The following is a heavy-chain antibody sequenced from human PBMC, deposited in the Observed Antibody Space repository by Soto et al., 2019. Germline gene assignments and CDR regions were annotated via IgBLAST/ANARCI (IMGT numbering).Heavy chain of an antibody. CDR3: AKALGYWGKYYYYGLDV. Sequence: RRLSCAASGFTFSSYGMHWVRQAPGKGLEWVAVISYDGSNKYYADSVKGRFTISRDNSKNTLYLQMNSLRAEDTAVYYCAKALGYWGKYYYYGLDVWGQGTTVTVSS. D-gene: IGHD3-22*01. CDR1: GFTFSSYG. J-gene: IGHJ6*02. CDR2: ISYDGSNK. V-gene: IGHV3-30*18.